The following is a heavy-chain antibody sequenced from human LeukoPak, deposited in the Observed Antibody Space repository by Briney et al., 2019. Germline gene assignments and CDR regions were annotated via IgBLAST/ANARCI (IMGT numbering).Heavy chain of an antibody. V-gene: IGHV4-39*07. J-gene: IGHJ6*03. D-gene: IGHD5-18*01. Sequence: SETLSLTCTVSGGSISSSSYYWGWIRQPPGKGLEWIGSIYYSGSTYYNPSLKSRVTISVDTSKNQFSLKLSSVTAADTAVYYCARVWIRGYSYESYYYYYYMDVWGKGTTVTVSS. CDR2: IYYSGST. CDR1: GGSISSSSYY. CDR3: ARVWIRGYSYESYYYYYYMDV.